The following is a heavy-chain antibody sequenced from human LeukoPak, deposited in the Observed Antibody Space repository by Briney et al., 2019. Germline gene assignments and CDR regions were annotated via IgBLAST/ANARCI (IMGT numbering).Heavy chain of an antibody. CDR2: KWYDGSNK. Sequence: GGSLRLSCAASGFTFSSYGMHWVRQAPGKGLEWVAVKWYDGSNKYYADSVKGRFTISRDNSKNTLYLQMNSLRAEDTAVYYCARGGYSSSWYYFDYWGQGTLVTVSS. CDR3: ARGGYSSSWYYFDY. V-gene: IGHV3-33*01. CDR1: GFTFSSYG. D-gene: IGHD6-13*01. J-gene: IGHJ4*02.